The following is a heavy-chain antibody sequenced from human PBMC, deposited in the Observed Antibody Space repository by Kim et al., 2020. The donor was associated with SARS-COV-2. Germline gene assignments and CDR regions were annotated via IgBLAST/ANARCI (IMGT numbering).Heavy chain of an antibody. Sequence: YYGDSVKGRFTISRDNAKNSLYLQMNSLRAEDTAVYYCARDLFTVTPFDYWGQGTLVTVSS. V-gene: IGHV3-11*04. CDR3: ARDLFTVTPFDY. D-gene: IGHD4-17*01. J-gene: IGHJ4*02.